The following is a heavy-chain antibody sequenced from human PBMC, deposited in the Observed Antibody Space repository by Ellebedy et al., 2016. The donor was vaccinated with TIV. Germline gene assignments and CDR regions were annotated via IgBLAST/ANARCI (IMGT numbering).Heavy chain of an antibody. J-gene: IGHJ3*02. Sequence: GESLKISXVASRIAFDLYGMHWVRQAPGRGLEWVAVISFDGGNQYYADSVQGRFTISRDNSKNTLFLQMTSLRPEDTAVSFCAKDRSKEVQWLDDPFDIWGRGTMVTVSS. CDR3: AKDRSKEVQWLDDPFDI. CDR1: RIAFDLYG. D-gene: IGHD6-19*01. CDR2: ISFDGGNQ. V-gene: IGHV3-30*18.